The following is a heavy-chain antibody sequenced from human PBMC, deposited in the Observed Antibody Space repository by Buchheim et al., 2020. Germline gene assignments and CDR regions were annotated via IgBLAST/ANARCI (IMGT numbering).Heavy chain of an antibody. Sequence: EVQLVQSGAEVKKPGESLRISCKGSGYSFISYWISWVRQMPGKGLEWMGRIDPSDSYTNYSPSFQGHVTTSADKSISTYNPQWSSLKASDTAMYYCARYQGAVAAAGDYWGKGTL. CDR1: GYSFISYW. D-gene: IGHD6-19*01. CDR2: IDPSDSYT. V-gene: IGHV5-10-1*03. J-gene: IGHJ4*02. CDR3: ARYQGAVAAAGDY.